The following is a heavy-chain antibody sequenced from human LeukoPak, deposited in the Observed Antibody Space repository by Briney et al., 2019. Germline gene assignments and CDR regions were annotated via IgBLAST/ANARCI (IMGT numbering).Heavy chain of an antibody. CDR3: ARDGSDHFDY. V-gene: IGHV4-59*01. CDR1: GGSISNKY. D-gene: IGHD6-19*01. CDR2: IYYSGRA. J-gene: IGHJ4*02. Sequence: SETLSLTCTVSGGSISNKYWSWIRQPPGKGLEWIGYIYYSGRANYNPSLKSRVTISVDTSKNQFSLKLSSVTAADTAVYYCARDGSDHFDYWGQGTLVTVSS.